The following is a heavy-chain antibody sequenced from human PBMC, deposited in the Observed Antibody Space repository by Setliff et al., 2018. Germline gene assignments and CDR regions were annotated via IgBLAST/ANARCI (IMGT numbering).Heavy chain of an antibody. CDR1: GYTFSNYG. CDR2: VTIYNGNT. Sequence: ASVKVSCKASGYTFSNYGVTWVRQAPGQGLEWMGWVTIYNGNTKYAQNLQGRLTLTTDISTSTAYMELGSLTTDDAAVYYCARVESMVRGKNILRHFDYWGQGIQVTVSS. CDR3: ARVESMVRGKNILRHFDY. D-gene: IGHD3-10*01. J-gene: IGHJ4*02. V-gene: IGHV1-18*01.